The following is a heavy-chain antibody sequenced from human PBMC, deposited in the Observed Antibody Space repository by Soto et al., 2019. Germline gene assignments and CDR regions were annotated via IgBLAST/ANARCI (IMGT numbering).Heavy chain of an antibody. J-gene: IGHJ6*02. D-gene: IGHD3-22*01. Sequence: QVQLVQSGAEVKKPGSSVKVSCTASGGSLSNFGIIWVRQAPGQGLEWMGAIIPVFGTPNYAQKFQDRVTINADESTTTVYMEVRSLTSEDTAVYYCARGDATKIVVTTYYAMDVWGQGTTVTVSS. CDR1: GGSLSNFG. V-gene: IGHV1-69*12. CDR3: ARGDATKIVVTTYYAMDV. CDR2: IIPVFGTP.